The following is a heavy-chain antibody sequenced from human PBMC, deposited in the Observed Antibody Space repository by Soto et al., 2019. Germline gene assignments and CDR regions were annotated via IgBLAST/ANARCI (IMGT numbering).Heavy chain of an antibody. CDR1: GYSFGTSG. V-gene: IGHV1-18*01. CDR2: ISAYNGNT. D-gene: IGHD3-22*01. Sequence: QVKLVQSGTEVKKPGASMKVSCKASGYSFGTSGISWVRQAPGQGLGWMGWISAYNGNTNYEQKLQDRVTMTTDTSTNTAYLELRSLRSDDTAVYYCARAGQYYDSSGYANWGQGTLVTVSS. J-gene: IGHJ4*02. CDR3: ARAGQYYDSSGYAN.